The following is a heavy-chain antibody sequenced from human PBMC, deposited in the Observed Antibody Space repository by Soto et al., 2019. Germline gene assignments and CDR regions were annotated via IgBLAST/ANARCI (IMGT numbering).Heavy chain of an antibody. CDR2: IYYSGST. J-gene: IGHJ6*02. Sequence: PSETLSLTCTVSGGSISSGGYYWSWIRQHPGKGLEWIGYIYYSGSTYYNPSLKSRVTISVDTSKNQFSLKLSSVTAADTAVYYCARDRGPRWSPMDVWGQGTTVTVSS. D-gene: IGHD3-10*01. CDR3: ARDRGPRWSPMDV. V-gene: IGHV4-31*03. CDR1: GGSISSGGYY.